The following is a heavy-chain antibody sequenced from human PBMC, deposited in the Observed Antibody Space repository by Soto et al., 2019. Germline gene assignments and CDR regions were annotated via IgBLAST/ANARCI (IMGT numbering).Heavy chain of an antibody. D-gene: IGHD3-22*01. J-gene: IGHJ3*02. CDR2: IIPIFGTA. Sequence: QVQLVQSGAEVKKPGSSVKVSCKASGGTFSSYAISWVRQAPGQGLEWMGGIIPIFGTANYAQKFQGRVTITADESTSTAYMELSSLRSEDTSVYYCARDRDYYDSSGYPRHDAFDIWGQGTMVTVSS. CDR3: ARDRDYYDSSGYPRHDAFDI. CDR1: GGTFSSYA. V-gene: IGHV1-69*01.